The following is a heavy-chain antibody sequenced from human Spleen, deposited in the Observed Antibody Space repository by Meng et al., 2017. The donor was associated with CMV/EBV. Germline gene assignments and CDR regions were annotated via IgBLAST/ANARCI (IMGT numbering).Heavy chain of an antibody. CDR3: AGLWI. Sequence: ESLKISCAVSGVTFRKTGMSWLRQVPGKGLEWVADMSGDGREIYYVDSVKGRFTVSRDNAKNSLFLQMNSLRVEDTAVYYCAGLWIWGPGTLVTVSS. CDR2: MSGDGREI. D-gene: IGHD1-1*01. CDR1: GVTFRKTG. V-gene: IGHV3-7*01. J-gene: IGHJ4*02.